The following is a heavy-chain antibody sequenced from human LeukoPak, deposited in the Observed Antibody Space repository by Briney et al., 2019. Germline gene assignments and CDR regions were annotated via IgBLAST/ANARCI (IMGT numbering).Heavy chain of an antibody. V-gene: IGHV1-24*01. CDR3: ASSTPGIAVAGTRFDY. D-gene: IGHD6-19*01. Sequence: ASVKVSCKVSGYTLTELSMHWVRQAPGKGLEWMGGFDPEDGETIYAQKFQGRVTITADKSTSTAYMELSSLRSEDTAVYYCASSTPGIAVAGTRFDYWGQGTLVTVSS. CDR2: FDPEDGET. J-gene: IGHJ4*02. CDR1: GYTLTELS.